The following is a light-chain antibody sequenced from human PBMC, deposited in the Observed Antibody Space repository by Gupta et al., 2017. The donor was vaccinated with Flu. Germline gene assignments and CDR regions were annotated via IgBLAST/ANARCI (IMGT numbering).Light chain of an antibody. V-gene: IGLV1-47*01. CDR2: RNN. J-gene: IGLJ2*01. CDR3: AAWDDSLSGSL. CDR1: SSNIGSNY. Sequence: SVLTKPPSESGIPGQRVTISCSGSSSNIGSNYVYWYQQLPGTAPKLLIYRNNQRPSGVPDRFSGSKSGTSASLAISGLRSEDEADYYCAAWDDSLSGSLFGGGTKLTVL.